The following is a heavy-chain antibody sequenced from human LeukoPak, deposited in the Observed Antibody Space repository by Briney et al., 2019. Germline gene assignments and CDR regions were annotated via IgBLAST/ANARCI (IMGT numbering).Heavy chain of an antibody. V-gene: IGHV1-69*05. CDR2: IIPIFGTA. Sequence: SVKVSCKASGGTFSSYAISWVRQAPGQGLEWMGRIIPIFGTANYAQKFQGRVTITTDESTSTAYMELSSLRSEDTAVYYCARDDYYDSSGYWANDYWGQGTLVTVSP. CDR3: ARDDYYDSSGYWANDY. CDR1: GGTFSSYA. D-gene: IGHD3-22*01. J-gene: IGHJ4*02.